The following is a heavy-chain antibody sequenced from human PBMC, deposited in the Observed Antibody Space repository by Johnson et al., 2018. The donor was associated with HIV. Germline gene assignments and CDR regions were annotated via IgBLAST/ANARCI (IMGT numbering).Heavy chain of an antibody. CDR2: MSGSGAST. Sequence: VESGGGVVQPARSLRLSCAASGFTFSRYAMSWVRQAPGKGLEWVPAMSGSGASTYYADSAKGRVPISRDNSKNTLYLRMNSLRAEDTAVYYCARDQSGSYVWWAHDAFDIWGQGTMVTVSS. V-gene: IGHV3-23*04. D-gene: IGHD1-26*01. CDR1: GFTFSRYA. J-gene: IGHJ3*02. CDR3: ARDQSGSYVWWAHDAFDI.